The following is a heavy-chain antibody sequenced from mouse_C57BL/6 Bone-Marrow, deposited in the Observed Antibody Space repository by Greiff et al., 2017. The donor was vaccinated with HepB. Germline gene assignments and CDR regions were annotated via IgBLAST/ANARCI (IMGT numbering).Heavy chain of an antibody. J-gene: IGHJ1*03. Sequence: EVQLVESGAELVRPGASVKLSCTASGFNIKDDYMHWVKQRPEQGLEWIGWIDPENGDTEYASKFQGKATITADTSSTTAYLQLSSLTSEDTAVYYCTTCDYPGYFDVWGTGTTVTVSS. CDR1: GFNIKDDY. V-gene: IGHV14-4*01. CDR3: TTCDYPGYFDV. D-gene: IGHD2-4*01. CDR2: IDPENGDT.